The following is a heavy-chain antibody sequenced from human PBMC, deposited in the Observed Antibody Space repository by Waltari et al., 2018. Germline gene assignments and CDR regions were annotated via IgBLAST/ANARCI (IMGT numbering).Heavy chain of an antibody. CDR3: ARDLRHYDSSGYFDY. J-gene: IGHJ4*02. CDR2: IMRSSSGYTYHT. V-gene: IGHV3-21*02. Sequence: DVQLVESGGGRVKPGGSLRLSCAASAILFVPYGIRCVPQAPGKGLQWVASIMRSSSGYTYHTYYGDSVKGRFIISRDNAKDSVSLQMNSLRVDDTAVYYCARDLRHYDSSGYFDYWGQGTLVTVSS. D-gene: IGHD3-22*01. CDR1: AILFVPYG.